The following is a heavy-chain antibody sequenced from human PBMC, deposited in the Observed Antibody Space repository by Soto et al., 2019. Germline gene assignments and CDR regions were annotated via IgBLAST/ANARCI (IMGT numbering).Heavy chain of an antibody. J-gene: IGHJ4*02. CDR3: ARSADDYDSSGYPGSFDY. D-gene: IGHD3-22*01. Sequence: SETLSLTCTVSGGSISSSSYYWGWIRQPPGKGLEWIGSIYYSGSTYYNPSLKSRVTISVDTSKNQFSLKLSSVTAADTAVYYCARSADDYDSSGYPGSFDYWGQGTLVTVSS. CDR1: GGSISSSSYY. V-gene: IGHV4-39*01. CDR2: IYYSGST.